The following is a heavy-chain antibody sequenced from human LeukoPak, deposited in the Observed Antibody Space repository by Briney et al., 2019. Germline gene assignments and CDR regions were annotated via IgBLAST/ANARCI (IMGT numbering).Heavy chain of an antibody. CDR1: GGSISSGGYS. D-gene: IGHD6-19*01. J-gene: IGHJ3*02. V-gene: IGHV4-31*03. Sequence: ASQTLSLTCTVSGGSISSGGYSWSWIRQHPGKGLEWIGYIYYSGSTYYNPSLKSRVTISVDTSKNQFSLKLSSVTAADTAVYYCASGSGWYDAFDIWGQGTMVTVSS. CDR2: IYYSGST. CDR3: ASGSGWYDAFDI.